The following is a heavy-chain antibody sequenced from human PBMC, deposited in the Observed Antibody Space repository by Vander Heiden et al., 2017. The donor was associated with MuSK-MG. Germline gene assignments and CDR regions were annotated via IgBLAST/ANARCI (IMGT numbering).Heavy chain of an antibody. Sequence: EGQLVESGGGLTQPGGSLSLACAASGFTVTSSDMSWVRQAPGKGLEWVSVTENYGTSYYADSVKGRFAISRDSSKNTLYLQMNNLRGEDSAVYYCARDLNYWGQGTLVTVSS. CDR2: TENYGTS. CDR3: ARDLNY. CDR1: GFTVTSSD. J-gene: IGHJ4*02. V-gene: IGHV3-53*01.